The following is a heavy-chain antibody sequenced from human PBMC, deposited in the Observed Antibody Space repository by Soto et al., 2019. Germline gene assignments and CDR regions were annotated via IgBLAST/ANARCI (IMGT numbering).Heavy chain of an antibody. Sequence: GASVKVSCKASGYTFTGYYMHCVRQAPGQGLEWMGWINPNSGGTNYAQKFQGRVTMTRDTSISTAYMELSRLRSDDTAVYYCARAEYYDYVWGSREFDPWGQGTLVT. D-gene: IGHD3-16*01. J-gene: IGHJ5*02. V-gene: IGHV1-2*02. CDR3: ARAEYYDYVWGSREFDP. CDR2: INPNSGGT. CDR1: GYTFTGYY.